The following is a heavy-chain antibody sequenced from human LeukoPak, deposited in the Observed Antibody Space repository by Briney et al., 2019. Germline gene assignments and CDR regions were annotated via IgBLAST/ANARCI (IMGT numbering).Heavy chain of an antibody. V-gene: IGHV3-64*01. CDR2: ISSNGGST. CDR3: ARSQTKKLVYFDY. CDR1: GFTFSSYA. J-gene: IGHJ4*02. Sequence: PGGSLRLSCAASGFTFSSYAMHWVRQAPGKGLEYVSAISSNGGSTYYANSVKGRFTISRGNSKNTLYLQMGSLRAEDMAVYYCARSQTKKLVYFDYWGQGTLVTVSS. D-gene: IGHD1/OR15-1a*01.